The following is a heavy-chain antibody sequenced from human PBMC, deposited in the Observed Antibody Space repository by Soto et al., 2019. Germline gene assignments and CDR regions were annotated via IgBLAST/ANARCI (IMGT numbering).Heavy chain of an antibody. D-gene: IGHD4-17*01. CDR1: GFDVSSNY. J-gene: IGHJ3*01. CDR2: IYSGGTT. CDR3: AGRTYG. V-gene: IGHV3-53*04. Sequence: EVQLVESGGGLVQPGGSMRLSCAASGFDVSSNYMSWVRQAPGKGLEWVSLIYSGGTTYYADSVKGRFTISRHSSKNTLYLQMDSLRFEATAVYYCAGRTYGWGQGTMVTVSA.